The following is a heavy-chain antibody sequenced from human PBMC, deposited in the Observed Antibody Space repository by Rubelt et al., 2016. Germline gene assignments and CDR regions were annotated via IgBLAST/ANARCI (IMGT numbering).Heavy chain of an antibody. V-gene: IGHV6-1*01. CDR3: ARWGLVLGAKGWFDP. D-gene: IGHD2/OR15-2a*01. CDR2: TYYRSKWYN. Sequence: QTLSLTCAISGDSVSSNSAAWNWIRQSPSRGLEWLGRTYYRSKWYNGYAVSVKSRITINPDTSKNQFSLQLNTVTPEERVWDYGARWGLVLGAKGWFDPWGQGTLVTVSS. CDR1: GDSVSSNSAA. J-gene: IGHJ5*02.